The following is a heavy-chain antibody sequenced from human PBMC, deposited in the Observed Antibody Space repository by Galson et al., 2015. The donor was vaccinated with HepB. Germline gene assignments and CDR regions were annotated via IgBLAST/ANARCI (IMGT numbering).Heavy chain of an antibody. CDR1: GFTFSNYN. J-gene: IGHJ4*02. V-gene: IGHV3-48*02. CDR3: ARHCYGSGLGFDF. D-gene: IGHD3-10*01. Sequence: SLRLSCAASGFTFSNYNMNWVRQAPGKGLEWVSYISNSSTSIYYADSVKGRFTISRDNARNSLYLQMNSLRDEDTAVYYCARHCYGSGLGFDFRGQGTLVTVSS. CDR2: ISNSSTSI.